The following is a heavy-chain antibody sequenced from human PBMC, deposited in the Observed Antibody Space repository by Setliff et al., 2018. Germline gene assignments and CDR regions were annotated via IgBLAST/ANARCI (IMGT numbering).Heavy chain of an antibody. D-gene: IGHD2-15*01. CDR3: ASSSGGNYEAYFDY. CDR1: GFTFSSYA. V-gene: IGHV3-30*03. CDR2: ISYDGTIT. J-gene: IGHJ4*02. Sequence: GGSLRLSCAASGFTFSSYAMSWVRQAPGKGLEWVAVISYDGTITHYVDSVKGRFSISRDNSQNTLYLQMNSLSPEDTALYYCASSSGGNYEAYFDYWGQGTLVTVSS.